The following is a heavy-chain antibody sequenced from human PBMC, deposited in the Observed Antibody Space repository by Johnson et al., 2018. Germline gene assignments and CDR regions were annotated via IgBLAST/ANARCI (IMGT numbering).Heavy chain of an antibody. CDR1: GFTFSGSA. D-gene: IGHD3-3*01. Sequence: VQLVQSGGGLVQPGGSLKLSCAASGFTFSGSAMHWVRQASGKGLEWVGRIRSKANSYATAYAASVKGRFTISRDDSKNTAYVQMNSLKTADTAVYYCSGASPLSVWGGYYRPSYYYGMDVWGQGTTVTVSS. CDR3: SGASPLSVWGGYYRPSYYYGMDV. CDR2: IRSKANSYAT. V-gene: IGHV3-73*01. J-gene: IGHJ6*02.